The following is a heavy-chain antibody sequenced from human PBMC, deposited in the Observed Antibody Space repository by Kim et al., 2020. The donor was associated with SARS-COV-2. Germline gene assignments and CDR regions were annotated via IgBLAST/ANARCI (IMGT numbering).Heavy chain of an antibody. V-gene: IGHV4-34*01. D-gene: IGHD3-3*01. J-gene: IGHJ4*02. Sequence: NPSLKSRVTISVDTSKNQFSLKLSSVTAADTAVYYCARSGHPNFWSGYSYWGQGTLVTVSS. CDR3: ARSGHPNFWSGYSY.